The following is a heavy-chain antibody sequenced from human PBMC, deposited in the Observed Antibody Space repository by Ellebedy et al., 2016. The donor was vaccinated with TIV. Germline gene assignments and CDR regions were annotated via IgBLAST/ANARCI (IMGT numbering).Heavy chain of an antibody. Sequence: AASVKVSCKASGGTFSTYAITWVRQAPGQGLEWMGRIIPILGMANYAQKFHGRVTITADKSTSTAYMELSSLRSGDTAVYYCAIKPHTDYYYHYGMDVWGQGTTVTVSS. D-gene: IGHD4-17*01. J-gene: IGHJ6*02. CDR2: IIPILGMA. CDR3: AIKPHTDYYYHYGMDV. CDR1: GGTFSTYA. V-gene: IGHV1-69*04.